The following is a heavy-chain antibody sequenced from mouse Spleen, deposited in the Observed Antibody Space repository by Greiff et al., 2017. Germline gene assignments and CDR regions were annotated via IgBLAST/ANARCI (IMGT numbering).Heavy chain of an antibody. V-gene: IGHV1S81*02. J-gene: IGHJ2*01. CDR2: INPSNGGT. CDR3: ARGTTNYFDY. D-gene: IGHD2-1*01. Sequence: QVQLQQSGAELVKPGASVKLSCKASGYTFTSYYMYWVKQRPGQGLEWIGEINPSNGGTNFNEKFKSKATLTVDKSSSTAYMQPSSLTSEDSAVYYCARGTTNYFDYWGQGTTLTVSS. CDR1: GYTFTSYY.